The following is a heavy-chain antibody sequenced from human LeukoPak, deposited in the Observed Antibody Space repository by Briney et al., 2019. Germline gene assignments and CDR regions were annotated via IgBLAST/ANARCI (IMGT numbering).Heavy chain of an antibody. CDR2: IYHSGST. J-gene: IGHJ4*02. CDR3: ARHGDYSLYYFDY. D-gene: IGHD4-11*01. V-gene: IGHV4-30-2*01. Sequence: SQTLSLTCAVSGGSISSGGYSWSWIRQPPGKGLEWIGYIYHSGSTYYNPSLKSRVTISVDTSKNQFSLKLSSVTAADTAVYYCARHGDYSLYYFDYWGQGTLVTVSS. CDR1: GGSISSGGYS.